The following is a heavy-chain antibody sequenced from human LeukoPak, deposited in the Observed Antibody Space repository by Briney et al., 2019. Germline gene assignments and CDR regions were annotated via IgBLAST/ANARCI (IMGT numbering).Heavy chain of an antibody. CDR2: ISGSGGST. CDR1: GFTFSTYG. D-gene: IGHD1-26*01. V-gene: IGHV3-23*01. Sequence: SRGSLRLSCVASGFTFSTYGMSWVRQAPGKGLEWVSAISGSGGSTYYADSVKGRFTISRDNSKNTLYLQMNSLRAEDTAVYYCAKEGGNYGSRPDCWGQGTLVTVYS. J-gene: IGHJ4*02. CDR3: AKEGGNYGSRPDC.